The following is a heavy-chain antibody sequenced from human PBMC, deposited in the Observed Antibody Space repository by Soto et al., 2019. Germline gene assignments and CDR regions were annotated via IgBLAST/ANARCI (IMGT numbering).Heavy chain of an antibody. CDR3: ANDRVGGVPDAFDI. Sequence: EVHLLDSGGGLVQPGGSLRLSCAASGFTSTNYVMNWVRQAPGKGLEWVSSISGSGTTTFYADSVKGRFIISRDNSKNTLYLQMNSLRAEDTALYYCANDRVGGVPDAFDIWGQGTMVTVS. D-gene: IGHD2-8*01. V-gene: IGHV3-23*01. J-gene: IGHJ3*02. CDR1: GFTSTNYV. CDR2: ISGSGTTT.